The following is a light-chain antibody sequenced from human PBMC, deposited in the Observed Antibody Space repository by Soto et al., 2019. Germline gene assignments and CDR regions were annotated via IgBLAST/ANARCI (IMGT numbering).Light chain of an antibody. CDR3: QQYDNWPWT. J-gene: IGKJ1*01. V-gene: IGKV3-15*01. Sequence: EIVMTQSPATLSVSPGERATLSCRASESVTSDLAWYQQKPGQAPGLLIYGASTRATGIPARFSGSGYGTDFTLTISSLQYEDFAVYYCQQYDNWPWTFGQGTKVEIK. CDR2: GAS. CDR1: ESVTSD.